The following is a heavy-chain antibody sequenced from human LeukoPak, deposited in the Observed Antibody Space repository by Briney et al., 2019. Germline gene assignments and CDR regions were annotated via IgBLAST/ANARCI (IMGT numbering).Heavy chain of an antibody. J-gene: IGHJ3*02. CDR3: AKVITGDLDAFDI. V-gene: IGHV3-9*01. D-gene: IGHD7-27*01. CDR1: GFTFNDYA. CDR2: ISWNSGSI. Sequence: PGGSLRLSRAASGFTFNDYAMHWVRQAPGKGLEWVSGISWNSGSIGYADSVKGRFTISRDNAKNSLYLQMNSLRAEDTALYYCAKVITGDLDAFDIWGQGTMVTVSS.